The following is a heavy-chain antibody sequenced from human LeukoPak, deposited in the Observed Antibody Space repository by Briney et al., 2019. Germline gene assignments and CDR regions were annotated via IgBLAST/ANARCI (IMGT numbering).Heavy chain of an antibody. CDR2: ICSSSSYI. CDR1: GFTFSSYS. Sequence: GESLRLSCAASGFTFSSYSMNWVRQPPGKGLEWVSSICSSSSYIYHAASVKGRFTISRDNGKNSRYLQMNSLRAEDTAVYYCARVLIVGADWSYDAFYIWGQGTMVTVSS. J-gene: IGHJ3*02. V-gene: IGHV3-21*01. CDR3: ARVLIVGADWSYDAFYI. D-gene: IGHD1-26*01.